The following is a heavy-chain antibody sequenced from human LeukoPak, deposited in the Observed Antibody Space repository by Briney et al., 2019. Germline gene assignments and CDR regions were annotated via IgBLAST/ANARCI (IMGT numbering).Heavy chain of an antibody. CDR1: GYTFTSYG. D-gene: IGHD2-15*01. CDR2: ISAYGNT. Sequence: ASVKVSCKASGYTFTSYGISWVRQAPGQGLEWMGLISAYGNTNYAQNLQGRVTMTTDTSTSTAYMELRSLRSDDTAVYYCARGIIGYYFDYWGQGTLVTVSS. J-gene: IGHJ4*02. V-gene: IGHV1-18*01. CDR3: ARGIIGYYFDY.